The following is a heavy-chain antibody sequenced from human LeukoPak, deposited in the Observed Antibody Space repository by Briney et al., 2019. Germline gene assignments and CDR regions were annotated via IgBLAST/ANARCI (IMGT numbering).Heavy chain of an antibody. CDR1: GGSFSGYY. D-gene: IGHD3-9*01. CDR2: INHSGST. J-gene: IGHJ4*02. V-gene: IGHV4-34*01. Sequence: SETLSLTCAVYGGSFSGYYWSWIRQPPGKGLEWIGEINHSGSTNYNPSLKSRVTISVDTSKNQFSLKLSSVTAADTAVYYCARDTPLPDILTGYYWYYFDYWGQGTLVTVSS. CDR3: ARDTPLPDILTGYYWYYFDY.